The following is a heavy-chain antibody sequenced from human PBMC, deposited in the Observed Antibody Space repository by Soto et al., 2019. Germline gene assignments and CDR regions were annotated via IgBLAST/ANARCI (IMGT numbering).Heavy chain of an antibody. CDR1: GGSISSGGYY. J-gene: IGHJ3*02. Sequence: SETLSLTCTVSGGSISSGGYYWSWIRQHPGKSLEWIGYIYYSGSTYYNPSLKSRVTISVDTSKNQFSLKLSSVTAADTAVYYCARALYSGSYYPDAFDIWGQGTMVTVSS. CDR2: IYYSGST. D-gene: IGHD1-26*01. V-gene: IGHV4-31*03. CDR3: ARALYSGSYYPDAFDI.